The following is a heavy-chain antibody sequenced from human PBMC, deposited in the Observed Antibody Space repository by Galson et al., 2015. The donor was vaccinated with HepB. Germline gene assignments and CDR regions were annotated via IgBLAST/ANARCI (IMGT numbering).Heavy chain of an antibody. CDR3: VREYPGSGNLDY. D-gene: IGHD3-10*01. CDR2: IHAGNGII. V-gene: IGHV1-3*01. J-gene: IGHJ4*02. Sequence: SVKVSCKASGYTFTNYGFHWVRQAPGQRLEWMGWIHAGNGIIQYSQNFQGKVTITRDTSANTVYVQLYSLTSEDMATYFCVREYPGSGNLDYWGQGTLVTVSS. CDR1: GYTFTNYG.